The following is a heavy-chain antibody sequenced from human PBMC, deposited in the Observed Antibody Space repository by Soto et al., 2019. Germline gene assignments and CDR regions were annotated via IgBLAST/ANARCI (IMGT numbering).Heavy chain of an antibody. Sequence: GGSLRLSCAASGFAFSDYAIYWFRQAPGKGLEWVALLSYDGSNKFYDDSVKGRFTISRDNSENTLYLQMNSLRAEDTAVYYCAKDLGWDYWGQGTLVTVS. D-gene: IGHD6-19*01. CDR1: GFAFSDYA. CDR2: LSYDGSNK. J-gene: IGHJ4*02. V-gene: IGHV3-30-3*01. CDR3: AKDLGWDY.